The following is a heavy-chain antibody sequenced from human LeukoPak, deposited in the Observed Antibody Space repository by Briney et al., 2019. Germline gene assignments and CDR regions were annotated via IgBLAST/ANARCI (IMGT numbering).Heavy chain of an antibody. V-gene: IGHV3-48*04. J-gene: IGHJ4*02. CDR2: ISSSSSTI. Sequence: GGSLRLSCAASGFTFSSYSMNWVRQAPGKGLEWVSYISSSSSTIYYADSVKGRFTISRDNAKNSLYLQMNSLRAEDTAVYYCASDDTPEYSSSSGDYWGQGTLVTVSS. CDR3: ASDDTPEYSSSSGDY. D-gene: IGHD6-6*01. CDR1: GFTFSSYS.